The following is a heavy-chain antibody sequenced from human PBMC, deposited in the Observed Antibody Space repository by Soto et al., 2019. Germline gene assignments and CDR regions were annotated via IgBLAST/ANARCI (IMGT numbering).Heavy chain of an antibody. CDR1: GGSISSGGYY. D-gene: IGHD3-16*01. V-gene: IGHV4-31*03. CDR3: ARYVTARPNYFDY. J-gene: IGHJ4*02. Sequence: QVQLQESGPGLVKPSQTLSLTCTVSGGSISSGGYYWSWTRQHPGKGLEWIGYIYYSGSTYYNPSLKSRVTISVDTSKNQFSLKLSSVTAADTAVYYCARYVTARPNYFDYWGQGTLVTVSS. CDR2: IYYSGST.